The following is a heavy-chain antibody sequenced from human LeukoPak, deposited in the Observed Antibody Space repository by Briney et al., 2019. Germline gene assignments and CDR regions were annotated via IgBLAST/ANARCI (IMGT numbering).Heavy chain of an antibody. D-gene: IGHD3-16*02. J-gene: IGHJ4*02. Sequence: KSSETLSLTCTVSGGSISSGTYYWSWIRQPAGKGLEWIGRIYTSGSTNYNPSLKSRVTISVDTSKNQFSLKLSSVTAADTAVYYCAIMITFGGVIVRDHWGQGTLVTVSS. CDR1: GGSISSGTYY. V-gene: IGHV4-61*02. CDR3: AIMITFGGVIVRDH. CDR2: IYTSGST.